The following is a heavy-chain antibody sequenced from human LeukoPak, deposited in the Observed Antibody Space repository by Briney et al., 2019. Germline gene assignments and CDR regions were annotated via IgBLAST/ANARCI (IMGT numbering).Heavy chain of an antibody. Sequence: GSLRLSCVGSGFIFRYSTMNWVRPAPGKGLEWVSSIDGGGYSKFYSVSVRGRFSIFRDNAKNSVYLQMNSLRAEDTALYSCVRGDTRDYWGQGTLVTVSS. CDR1: GFIFRYST. V-gene: IGHV3-21*01. CDR3: VRGDTRDY. J-gene: IGHJ4*02. CDR2: IDGGGYSK.